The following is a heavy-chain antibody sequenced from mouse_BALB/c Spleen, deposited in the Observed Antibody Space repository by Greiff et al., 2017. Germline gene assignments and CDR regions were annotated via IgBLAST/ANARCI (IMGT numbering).Heavy chain of an antibody. CDR2: ISYSGST. Sequence: EVKLQESGPGLVKPSQSLSLTCTVTGYSITSDYAWNWIRQFPGNKLEWMGYISYSGSTSYNPSLKSRISITRDTSKNQFFLQLNSVTTEDTATYYCARGYYGSSYDYYAMDYWGQGTSVTVSS. D-gene: IGHD1-1*01. CDR1: GYSITSDYA. J-gene: IGHJ4*01. V-gene: IGHV3-2*02. CDR3: ARGYYGSSYDYYAMDY.